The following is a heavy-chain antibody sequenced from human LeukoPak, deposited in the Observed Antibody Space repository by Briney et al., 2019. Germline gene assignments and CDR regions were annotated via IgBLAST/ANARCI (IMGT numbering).Heavy chain of an antibody. CDR2: INPNNGGT. CDR1: GYTFTGYY. D-gene: IGHD1-26*01. J-gene: IGHJ4*02. CDR3: ARSIVGATAFDY. V-gene: IGHV1-2*02. Sequence: GASVKVSCKASGYTFTGYYMHWVRQAPGQGLEWMGWINPNNGGTNYAQKFRGRVTMTRDTSISTAYMELSRLTSDDTAVYYCARSIVGATAFDYWCQGTLVTVSS.